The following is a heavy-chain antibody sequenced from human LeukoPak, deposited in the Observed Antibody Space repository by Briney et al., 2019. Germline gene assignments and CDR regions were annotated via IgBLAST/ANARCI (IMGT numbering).Heavy chain of an antibody. CDR2: IKQDGSEK. J-gene: IGHJ3*02. V-gene: IGHV3-7*01. D-gene: IGHD2-15*01. Sequence: GGSLRLSCAASGFTFSSYWMSWVRQAPGKGLEWVANIKQDGSEKYYVDSVKGRFTISRDNAKNSLYLQMNSLRAEDTAVYYCARVSYCSGGSCYWGPNDAFDIWGQGTMVTVSS. CDR1: GFTFSSYW. CDR3: ARVSYCSGGSCYWGPNDAFDI.